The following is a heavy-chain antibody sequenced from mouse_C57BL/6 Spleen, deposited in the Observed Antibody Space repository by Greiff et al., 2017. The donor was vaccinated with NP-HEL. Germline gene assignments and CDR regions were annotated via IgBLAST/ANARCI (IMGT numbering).Heavy chain of an antibody. CDR2: IDPSDSYT. CDR3: ARRWDDAMGD. Sequence: VQLQQSGAELVMPGASVKLSCKASGFTFTSDWLHWVKQRPGQGLEWIGEIDPSDSYTNYNQKFKGKSTLTVDKSSSTAYMQLSSLTSEDSAVYYCARRWDDAMGDRGKGTSVTVSS. V-gene: IGHV1-69*01. D-gene: IGHD4-1*01. CDR1: GFTFTSDW. J-gene: IGHJ4*01.